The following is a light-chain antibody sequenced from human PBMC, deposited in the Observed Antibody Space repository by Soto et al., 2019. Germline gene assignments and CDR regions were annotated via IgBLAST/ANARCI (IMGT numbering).Light chain of an antibody. Sequence: EIVLAQSPGTLSLSLGERATLSCRASQSVSSNYLAWYQQKPGQAPRLLIYGASSRATGIPDRFSGSGTGTDFTLTISRLDPEDFAVYYCQQYGSSPRTFGPGTKVEIK. CDR1: QSVSSNY. CDR3: QQYGSSPRT. J-gene: IGKJ1*01. V-gene: IGKV3-20*01. CDR2: GAS.